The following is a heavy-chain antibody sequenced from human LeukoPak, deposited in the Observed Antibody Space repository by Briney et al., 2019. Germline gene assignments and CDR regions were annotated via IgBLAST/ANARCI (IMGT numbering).Heavy chain of an antibody. CDR2: IWYDGSNE. CDR1: GFSFGTYS. Sequence: GGSLRLSCVASGFSFGTYSMHWARQVPGKGLEWVAVIWYDGSNEDYADSVKGRFTISRDNSKNTLYLQMNSLRAEDTAVYYCAKGWSLYSSSWSFDYWGQGTLVTVSS. J-gene: IGHJ4*02. V-gene: IGHV3-33*06. CDR3: AKGWSLYSSSWSFDY. D-gene: IGHD6-13*01.